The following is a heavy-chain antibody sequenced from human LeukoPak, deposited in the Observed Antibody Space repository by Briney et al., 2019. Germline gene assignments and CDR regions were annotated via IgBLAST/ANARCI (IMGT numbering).Heavy chain of an antibody. V-gene: IGHV1-46*01. D-gene: IGHD6-19*01. CDR2: INPSGGST. Sequence: GASVKVSCKASGYTFTSYFMHWVRQAPGQGLEWMGIINPSGGSTSYAQKFQGRVTMTRDMSTSTVYMELSSLRSEDTAIYYCAREERWLPQTSPGDYWGQGTLVTVSS. CDR3: AREERWLPQTSPGDY. J-gene: IGHJ4*02. CDR1: GYTFTSYF.